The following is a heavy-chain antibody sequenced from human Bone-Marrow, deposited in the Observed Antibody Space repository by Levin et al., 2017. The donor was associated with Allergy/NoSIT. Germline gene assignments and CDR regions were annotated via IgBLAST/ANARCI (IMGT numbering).Heavy chain of an antibody. CDR2: MYDSQST. CDR3: ARGSRRVSGVVQEVFDY. D-gene: IGHD3-3*01. V-gene: IGHV4-30-4*01. CDR1: GGSIGRGDYS. Sequence: SETLSLTCTVSGGSIGRGDYSWNWIRQSPGKGLEWIGYMYDSQSTFYNPSLLRRVTISVDTSKNQFSLHLTSVTAADPAVYFCARGSRRVSGVVQEVFDYWGRGTLVTISS. J-gene: IGHJ4*02.